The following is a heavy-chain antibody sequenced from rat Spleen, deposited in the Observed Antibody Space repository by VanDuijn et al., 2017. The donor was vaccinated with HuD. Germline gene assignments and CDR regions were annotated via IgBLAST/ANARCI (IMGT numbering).Heavy chain of an antibody. CDR1: GFTFNSYW. J-gene: IGHJ2*01. CDR3: ARHGGDYGSFFDY. D-gene: IGHD1-3*01. Sequence: EVQLVESGGGLVQPGRSLKLSCVASGFTFNSYWMSWIRQAPGKGLEWVASITTGGGNTCYRDSVKGRFPISRDSAKSTLYLQMDSRRSEDTATYYCARHGGDYGSFFDYWGQGVMVTVSS. V-gene: IGHV5-31*01. CDR2: ITTGGGNT.